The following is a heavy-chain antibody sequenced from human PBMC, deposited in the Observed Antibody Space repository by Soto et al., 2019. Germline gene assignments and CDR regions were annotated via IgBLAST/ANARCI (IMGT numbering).Heavy chain of an antibody. V-gene: IGHV4-31*03. J-gene: IGHJ5*01. CDR3: ARDQGYGDWFDY. CDR2: IYYSGST. CDR1: GGSISSGGYY. D-gene: IGHD4-17*01. Sequence: SETLSLTCTVSGGSISSGGYYLSWIRQHPGKGLEWIGYIYYSGSTYYNPSLKSRVTISVDTSKNQFSLKLSSVTAADTAVYYCARDQGYGDWFDYWGQGTLVTVSS.